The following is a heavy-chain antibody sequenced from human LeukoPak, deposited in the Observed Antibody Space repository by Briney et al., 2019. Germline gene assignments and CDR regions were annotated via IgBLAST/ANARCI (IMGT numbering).Heavy chain of an antibody. V-gene: IGHV4-39*01. Sequence: PSETLSLTCTVSGGSISSSSYYWGWIRQPPGKGLEWIGSIYYSVSTYYNPSLRSRVTISVDTSKNQFSLKLSSVTAADTAVYYCARVASSGWSFWFDPWGQGTLVTVSS. CDR1: GGSISSSSYY. CDR3: ARVASSGWSFWFDP. J-gene: IGHJ5*02. D-gene: IGHD6-19*01. CDR2: IYYSVST.